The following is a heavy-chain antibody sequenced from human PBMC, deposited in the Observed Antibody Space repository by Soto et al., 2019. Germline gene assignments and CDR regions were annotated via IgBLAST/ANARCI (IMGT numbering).Heavy chain of an antibody. CDR3: GRLEGLATISYYFDY. Sequence: PSETLSLTCTVSGASISSSGHFWGWIRQPPGKGLEWIGTIYYTGSSYYNPSLKSRVTISVDTSKNRFSLNLSSATAADMAVYYCGRLEGLATISYYFDYWGQGALVTVSS. CDR1: GASISSSGHF. J-gene: IGHJ4*02. V-gene: IGHV4-39*01. D-gene: IGHD3-9*01. CDR2: IYYTGSS.